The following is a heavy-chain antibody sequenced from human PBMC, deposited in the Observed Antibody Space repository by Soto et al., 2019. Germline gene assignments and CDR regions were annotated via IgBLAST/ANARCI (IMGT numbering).Heavy chain of an antibody. CDR3: ARSIVVVTALDY. CDR2: IIPILGTA. Sequence: GASVKVSCKASGGTFSSYAISWVRQAPGQGLEWMGRIIPILGTANYAQKFQGRVTITRDTSASTAYMELSSLRSEDTAVYYCARSIVVVTALDYWGQGTLVTVSS. D-gene: IGHD2-21*02. J-gene: IGHJ4*02. V-gene: IGHV1-69*04. CDR1: GGTFSSYA.